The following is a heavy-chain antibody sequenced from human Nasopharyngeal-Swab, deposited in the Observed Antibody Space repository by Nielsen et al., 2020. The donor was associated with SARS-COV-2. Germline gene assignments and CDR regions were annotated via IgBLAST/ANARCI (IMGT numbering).Heavy chain of an antibody. CDR2: INAGNGNT. D-gene: IGHD2-2*01. Sequence: LGKVSGKASGYTFTSYAMHWVRQAPGQRIEWMGWINAGNGNTKYSQKFQGRVTITRDTSASTAYMERSSLRTEDTAVYYCARGGYCSSTSCSYYYYGMDVWGQGTTVIVSS. CDR3: ARGGYCSSTSCSYYYYGMDV. CDR1: GYTFTSYA. V-gene: IGHV1-3*01. J-gene: IGHJ6*02.